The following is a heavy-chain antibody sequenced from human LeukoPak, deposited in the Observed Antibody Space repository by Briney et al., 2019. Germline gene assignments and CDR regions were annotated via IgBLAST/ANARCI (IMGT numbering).Heavy chain of an antibody. CDR2: IYYSGST. D-gene: IGHD3-22*01. V-gene: IGHV4-39*01. CDR3: ARHYRWLVMV. CDR1: GGSISSSSYY. Sequence: PSETLSLTCTVSGGSISSSSYYWGWIRQPPGKGLEWIGSIYYSGSTYYNPSLKSRVTISVDTSKNQFSLKLSSVTAADTAVYYCARHYRWLVMVWGQGTLVTVSS. J-gene: IGHJ4*02.